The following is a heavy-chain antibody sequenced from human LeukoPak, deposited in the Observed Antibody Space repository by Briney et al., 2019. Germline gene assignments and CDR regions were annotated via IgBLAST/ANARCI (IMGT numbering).Heavy chain of an antibody. V-gene: IGHV3-21*01. Sequence: GGSLRLSCEASGFTFSTYNMNWVRQAPGKRLEWVSSITSSSSYVFYADSVKGRFTISRDNAKNSLYLQMNSLRAEDTAVYYCARHVVAVGFDYWGQGTLVTVSS. CDR2: ITSSSSYV. CDR1: GFTFSTYN. D-gene: IGHD3-22*01. J-gene: IGHJ4*02. CDR3: ARHVVAVGFDY.